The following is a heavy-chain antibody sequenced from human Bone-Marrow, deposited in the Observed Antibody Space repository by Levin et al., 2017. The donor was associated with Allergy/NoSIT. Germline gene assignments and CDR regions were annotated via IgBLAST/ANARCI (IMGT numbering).Heavy chain of an antibody. CDR2: IYDSGTT. V-gene: IGHV4-59*12. Sequence: GSLRLSCTVSGGSIGTYYWSWIRQPPGKGLEWIGYIYDSGTTNYNPSLESRVTISVDTSKNQFSLRLSSVTAADTAVYYCARGLGIENDALDIWGQGTTVTVSS. CDR1: GGSIGTYY. J-gene: IGHJ3*02. CDR3: ARGLGIENDALDI. D-gene: IGHD3-3*02.